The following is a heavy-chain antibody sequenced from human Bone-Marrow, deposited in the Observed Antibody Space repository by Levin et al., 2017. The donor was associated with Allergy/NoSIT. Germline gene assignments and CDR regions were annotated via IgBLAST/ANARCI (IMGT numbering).Heavy chain of an antibody. CDR2: IFPDDSDA. J-gene: IGHJ6*02. CDR1: GYTFTTYW. Sequence: KVSCQVSGYTFTTYWIAWVRQMPGKGLEWMGVIFPDDSDARYSPSFQGHVTISADKSINTAYLQWSTLRASDTAIYFCARHSAYYGLDVWGLGTTVTVSS. V-gene: IGHV5-51*01. CDR3: ARHSAYYGLDV.